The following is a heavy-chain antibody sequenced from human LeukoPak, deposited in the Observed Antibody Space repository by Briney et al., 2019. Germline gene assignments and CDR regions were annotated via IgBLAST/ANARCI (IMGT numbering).Heavy chain of an antibody. CDR3: ARDLAAADY. J-gene: IGHJ4*02. CDR1: GYSFTSNY. CDR2: INPSGGST. V-gene: IGHV1-46*01. D-gene: IGHD6-25*01. Sequence: ASVKVSCKASGYSFTSNYIHWVRQAPGQGLEWMGIINPSGGSTSYAQKFQGRVTMTRDTSTSTVYMELSSLRSEDTAVYYCARDLAAADYWGQGTLVTVSS.